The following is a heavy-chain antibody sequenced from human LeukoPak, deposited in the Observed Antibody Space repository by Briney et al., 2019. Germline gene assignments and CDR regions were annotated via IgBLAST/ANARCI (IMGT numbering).Heavy chain of an antibody. CDR2: IYYSGST. D-gene: IGHD2-21*01. J-gene: IGHJ6*03. V-gene: IGHV4-59*01. Sequence: SETLSLTCTVSGGSISGYYWSWLRQPPGKGLEWIGYIYYSGSTNYNPSLKSRVTISVDTSKNQFSLKLSSVTAADTAVYYCVSCSAPKDYYYYMDVWGKGTTVTVSS. CDR1: GGSISGYY. CDR3: VSCSAPKDYYYYMDV.